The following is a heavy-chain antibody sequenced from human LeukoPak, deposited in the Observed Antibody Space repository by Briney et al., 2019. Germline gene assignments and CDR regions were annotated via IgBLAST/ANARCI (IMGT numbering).Heavy chain of an antibody. Sequence: GDSLKISCKGSGYNFTSYWIGWVRQMPGKGLEWMGIIYPGDSDTRYSPSFQGQVTISADKSISTAYLQWSSLKASDTAMYYCARHGSSGYYAVDYWGQGTLVTVSS. CDR1: GYNFTSYW. J-gene: IGHJ4*02. CDR3: ARHGSSGYYAVDY. D-gene: IGHD3-22*01. V-gene: IGHV5-51*01. CDR2: IYPGDSDT.